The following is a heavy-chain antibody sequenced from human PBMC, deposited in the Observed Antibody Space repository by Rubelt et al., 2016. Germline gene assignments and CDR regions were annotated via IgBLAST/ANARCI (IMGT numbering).Heavy chain of an antibody. V-gene: IGHV4-59*01. CDR1: GGAISRYY. CDR2: IHYSGST. D-gene: IGHD3-22*01. CDR3: ARAFDSDGYWFIDY. Sequence: GGAISRYYWTWIRQPPGKGLEWIGYIHYSGSTNYNPSLKSRDTISVDTSRNQFSLKLSSVTAADTAVYYCARAFDSDGYWFIDYWGQGTLVTVSS. J-gene: IGHJ4*02.